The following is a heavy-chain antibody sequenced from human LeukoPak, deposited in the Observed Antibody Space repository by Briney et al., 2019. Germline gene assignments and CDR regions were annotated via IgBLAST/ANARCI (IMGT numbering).Heavy chain of an antibody. J-gene: IGHJ4*02. Sequence: GGSLRLSCAASGFTFSNSAMNWVRQAPGKGLEWVSSINDVSSHIYYADSVMGRFTISRDNSKNTLYLQMNSLRAEDTAVYYCAKGPVRGYCTNGVCYRYYFDYWGQGTLVTVSS. V-gene: IGHV3-NL1*01. D-gene: IGHD2-8*01. CDR2: INDVSSHI. CDR1: GFTFSNSA. CDR3: AKGPVRGYCTNGVCYRYYFDY.